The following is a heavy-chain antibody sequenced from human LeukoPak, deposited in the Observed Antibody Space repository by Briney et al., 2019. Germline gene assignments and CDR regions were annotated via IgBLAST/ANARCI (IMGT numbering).Heavy chain of an antibody. CDR3: AKARGSSVYEQFDY. CDR2: ISTTGRAT. Sequence: GGSLRLSCAASRFAFSTYAMTWVRQAPEKGLQWVSTISTTGRATYYADSVEGRFTISRDNSKNTLYLQMNSLRADDTAVYYCAKARGSSVYEQFDYWGQGTQVTVSP. CDR1: RFAFSTYA. V-gene: IGHV3-23*01. J-gene: IGHJ4*02. D-gene: IGHD5/OR15-5a*01.